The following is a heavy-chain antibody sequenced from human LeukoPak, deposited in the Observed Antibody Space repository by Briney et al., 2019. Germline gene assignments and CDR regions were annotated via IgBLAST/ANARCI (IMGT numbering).Heavy chain of an antibody. CDR2: ISGSGGST. V-gene: IGHV3-23*01. Sequence: GGSLRLSCAASGFTFSSYAMSWVRQAPGKGLEWVSAISGSGGSTYYADSVKGRFTISRDNSKNTLYLQMNSLRVEDTAVYYCAKAPRSGWYEYPYNWFDPWGQGTLVTVSS. J-gene: IGHJ5*02. D-gene: IGHD6-19*01. CDR3: AKAPRSGWYEYPYNWFDP. CDR1: GFTFSSYA.